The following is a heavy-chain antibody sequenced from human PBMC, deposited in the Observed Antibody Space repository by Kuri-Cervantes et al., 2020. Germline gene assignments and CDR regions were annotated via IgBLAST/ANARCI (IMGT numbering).Heavy chain of an antibody. J-gene: IGHJ6*04. CDR3: ARGGVVGALDV. D-gene: IGHD3-3*01. CDR1: GFTFSNYW. CDR2: IVADGSST. Sequence: GESLKISCVGSGFTFSNYWMHWARQAPGKGLVWVSRIVADGSSTNSADSVTGRFSISRDNARNTLYLQMNSLTADDTAVYYCARGGVVGALDVWGKGTTVTVSS. V-gene: IGHV3-74*01.